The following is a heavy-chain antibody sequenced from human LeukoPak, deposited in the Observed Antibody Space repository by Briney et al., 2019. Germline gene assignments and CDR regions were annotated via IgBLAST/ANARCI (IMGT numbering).Heavy chain of an antibody. V-gene: IGHV3-72*01. CDR3: VRHSDPYSLDY. D-gene: IGHD2-15*01. CDR2: SRNKANSYTT. J-gene: IGHJ4*02. CDR1: GFTFSDHY. Sequence: GGSLRLSCGASGFTFSDHYMDWVRQAPGKGLEWVGRSRNKANSYTTEYGTSVIGRFAIPRDESKNSLYLQMDSLKTEDTAVYYCVRHSDPYSLDYWGQGTLVTVSS.